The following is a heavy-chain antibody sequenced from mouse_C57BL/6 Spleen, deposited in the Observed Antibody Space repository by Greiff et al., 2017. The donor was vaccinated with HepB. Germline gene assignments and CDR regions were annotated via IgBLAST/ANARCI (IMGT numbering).Heavy chain of an antibody. D-gene: IGHD1-1*01. V-gene: IGHV5-4*01. CDR3: ARDVYYGSSYGYFDY. CDR1: GFTFSSYA. Sequence: EVMLVESGGGLVKPGGSLKLSCAASGFTFSSYAMSWVRQTPEKRLEWVATISDGGSYTYYPDNVKGRFTISRDNAKNNLYLQMSHLKSEDTAMYYCARDVYYGSSYGYFDYWGQGTTLTVSS. J-gene: IGHJ2*01. CDR2: ISDGGSYT.